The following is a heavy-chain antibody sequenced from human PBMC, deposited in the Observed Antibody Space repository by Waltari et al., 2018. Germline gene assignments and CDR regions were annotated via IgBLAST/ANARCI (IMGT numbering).Heavy chain of an antibody. CDR1: GLTFSGYW. CDR2: SRPAGRTT. J-gene: IGHJ4*02. Sequence: EVHLVESGGDLVQPGGSLRLSCAGSGLTFSGYWMHWVRQVPGKGLVWVSRSRPAGRTTVYADSVKGRCAISRDNAKNALYLQMNSLRAEDTAVYYCVRDRHSWDWGQGTLVTVSS. CDR3: VRDRHSWD. V-gene: IGHV3-74*01.